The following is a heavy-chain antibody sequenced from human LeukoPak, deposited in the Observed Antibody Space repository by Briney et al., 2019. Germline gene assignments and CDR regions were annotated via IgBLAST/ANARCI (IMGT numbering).Heavy chain of an antibody. V-gene: IGHV3-23*01. CDR2: ITGDGTTT. CDR3: VKMQGYFDY. Sequence: GGSLRLSCEASGLTFSNYGMSWVRQAPGKGLQWVSAITGDGTTTFYADSVKGRFTISRDNSKNMLYLQMSSLRAEDTAIYYCVKMQGYFDYWGQGTLVPVSS. J-gene: IGHJ4*02. CDR1: GLTFSNYG.